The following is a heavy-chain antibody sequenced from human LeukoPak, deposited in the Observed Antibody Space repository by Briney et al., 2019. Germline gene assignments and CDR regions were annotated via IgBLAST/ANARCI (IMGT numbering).Heavy chain of an antibody. CDR3: ARGGNSSGYYYPLDNWFDP. D-gene: IGHD3-22*01. CDR2: IYHSGST. Sequence: SQTLSLTCAVSGGSISSGGYSWSWIRQPPGKGLEWIGYIYHSGSTYYNPSLKSRVTISVDRSKNQFPLKLSSVTAADTAVYYCARGGNSSGYYYPLDNWFDPWGQGTLVTVSS. CDR1: GGSISSGGYS. J-gene: IGHJ5*02. V-gene: IGHV4-30-2*01.